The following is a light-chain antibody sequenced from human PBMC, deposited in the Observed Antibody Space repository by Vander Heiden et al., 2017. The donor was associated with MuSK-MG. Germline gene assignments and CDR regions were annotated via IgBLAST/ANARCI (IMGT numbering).Light chain of an antibody. V-gene: IGKV1-5*03. CDR1: QNINKW. CDR3: QNYNAL. Sequence: DIQMTQSPSTLSASVGDRVIITCRASQNINKWLAWYQQKPGKAPNLLIYEASALDTGVPSRFSGSGSGTEFNLTISSLRSEDFATYYCQNYNALFGGGTKVENK. J-gene: IGKJ4*01. CDR2: EAS.